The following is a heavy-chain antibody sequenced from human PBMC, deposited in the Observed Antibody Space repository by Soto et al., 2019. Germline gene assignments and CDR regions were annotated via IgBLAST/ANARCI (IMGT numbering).Heavy chain of an antibody. D-gene: IGHD6-6*01. V-gene: IGHV3-23*01. CDR2: ISGSGGTA. CDR1: GSTFSTYA. CDR3: AKGGRRQLVVY. J-gene: IGHJ4*02. Sequence: EVQLLESGGGLVQPGGSLRLSCAASGSTFSTYAMNWVRQAPGKGLEWVSVISGSGGTAYYADSVKGRFTTSRDNSRNTLYLQMNSLRAEDTAVYYCAKGGRRQLVVYWGQGTLVTVSS.